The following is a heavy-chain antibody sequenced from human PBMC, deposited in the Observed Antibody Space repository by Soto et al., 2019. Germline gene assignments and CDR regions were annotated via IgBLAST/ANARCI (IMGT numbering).Heavy chain of an antibody. J-gene: IGHJ4*02. D-gene: IGHD2-15*01. CDR3: ARNTRWIDY. V-gene: IGHV4-34*01. Sequence: SETLSLTCAVCGGSFSGYYWSWIRQPPGKGLEWIGEINHSGSTNYNPSLKSRVTISVDTSKNQFSLKRSSVTAADTAVYYCARNTRWIDYWGQGILVTVSS. CDR1: GGSFSGYY. CDR2: INHSGST.